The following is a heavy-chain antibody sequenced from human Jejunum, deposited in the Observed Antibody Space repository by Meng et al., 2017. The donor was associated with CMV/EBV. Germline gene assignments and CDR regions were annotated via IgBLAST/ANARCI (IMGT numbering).Heavy chain of an antibody. V-gene: IGHV1-69*06. D-gene: IGHD7-27*01. J-gene: IGHJ3*01. CDR3: AINPWGFAVDV. CDR2: IIPIANRV. CDR1: GGSYSSYV. Sequence: CKASGGSYSSYVISWVRQAPGQGLAWMGGIIPIANRVKYAQEFQGRVTITADKFTSTAYMELSSVRSEDTAVYYCAINPWGFAVDVWGQGTMVTVSS.